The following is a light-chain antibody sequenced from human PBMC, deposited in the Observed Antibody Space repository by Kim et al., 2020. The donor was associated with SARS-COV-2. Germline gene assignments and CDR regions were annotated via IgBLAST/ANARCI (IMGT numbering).Light chain of an antibody. CDR3: NSRDSSGNHLL. CDR2: GKN. V-gene: IGLV3-19*01. J-gene: IGLJ3*02. Sequence: SSELTQDPAVSVALGQTVRITCQGDSLRTYYASWYQQKPGQAPVLVIYGKNNRPLGIPDRFSGSSSGNTTSLTITGAQAEDEADYYCNSRDSSGNHLLFGGGTRLAVL. CDR1: SLRTYY.